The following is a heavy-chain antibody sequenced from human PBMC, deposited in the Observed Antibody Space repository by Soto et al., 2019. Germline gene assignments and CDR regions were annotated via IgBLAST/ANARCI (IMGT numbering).Heavy chain of an antibody. CDR3: TVVVAATRRYYYYGMDV. Sequence: GASVKVSCKASGYTFTSFYMHWVRRAPGQGLEWMGIINPSAGSTNYAQKFQGRITMTRDTSTTTVYMELSSLKTEDTAVYYCTVVVAATRRYYYYGMDVWGQGTTVTVSS. D-gene: IGHD2-15*01. CDR2: INPSAGST. CDR1: GYTFTSFY. J-gene: IGHJ6*02. V-gene: IGHV1-46*01.